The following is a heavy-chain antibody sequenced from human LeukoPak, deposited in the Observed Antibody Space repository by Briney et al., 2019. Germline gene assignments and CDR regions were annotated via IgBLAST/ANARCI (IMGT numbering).Heavy chain of an antibody. D-gene: IGHD6-19*01. Sequence: PGGSLRLSCAASGFTFSSYAMHWVRQAPGKGLEWVAVISYDGSNKYYADSVKGRFTISRDNSKNTLYLQMNSLRAEDTAVYYCAKAKAVAGEVDYWGQGTLVTVSS. CDR2: ISYDGSNK. CDR3: AKAKAVAGEVDY. CDR1: GFTFSSYA. V-gene: IGHV3-30-3*01. J-gene: IGHJ4*02.